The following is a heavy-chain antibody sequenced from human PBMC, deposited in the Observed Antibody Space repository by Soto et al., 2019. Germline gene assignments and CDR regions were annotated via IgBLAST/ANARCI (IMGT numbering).Heavy chain of an antibody. CDR1: GFTFSSYA. J-gene: IGHJ6*02. CDR3: ATSMVRGVIYYYYGMDV. Sequence: QVQLVESGGGVVQPGRSLRLSCAASGFTFSSYAMHWVRQAPGKGLERVAVISYDGSNKYYADSVKGRFTISRDNSKNTLYLQMNSLRAEDTAVYYCATSMVRGVIYYYYGMDVWGQGTTVTVSS. D-gene: IGHD3-10*01. CDR2: ISYDGSNK. V-gene: IGHV3-30-3*01.